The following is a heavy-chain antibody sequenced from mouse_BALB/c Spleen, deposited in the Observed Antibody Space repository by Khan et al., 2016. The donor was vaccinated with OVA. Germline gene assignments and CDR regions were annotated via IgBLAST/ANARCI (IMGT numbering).Heavy chain of an antibody. V-gene: IGHV1S81*02. Sequence: QVQLKESGAELVKPGASVKLSCKASGYTFTSYYMYWVKQRPGQGLEWIGGINPSNGGTYFNEKFKSKATLTVDKASSTAYMQLSSLTSEDSAVYSWTRSGWATFAYWGQGTLVTVSA. CDR2: INPSNGGT. CDR3: TRSGWATFAY. CDR1: GYTFTSYY. D-gene: IGHD1-1*02. J-gene: IGHJ3*01.